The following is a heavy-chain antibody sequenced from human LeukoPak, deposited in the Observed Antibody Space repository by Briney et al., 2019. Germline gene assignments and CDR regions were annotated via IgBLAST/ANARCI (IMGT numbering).Heavy chain of an antibody. CDR2: INHSVST. Sequence: SETLSLTCAVYGGSFSGYYWSCIRQPPRKGLEWIGEINHSVSTNYNPSLKSRVTISVDTSKNQFSLKPSSVTAADTDVYYCASGCLSSSWYTRRRWFDPWGQGTLVTVSS. D-gene: IGHD6-13*01. CDR1: GGSFSGYY. V-gene: IGHV4-34*01. CDR3: ASGCLSSSWYTRRRWFDP. J-gene: IGHJ5*02.